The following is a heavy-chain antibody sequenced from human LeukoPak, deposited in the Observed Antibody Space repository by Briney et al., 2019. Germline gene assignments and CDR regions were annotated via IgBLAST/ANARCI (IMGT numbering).Heavy chain of an antibody. D-gene: IGHD3-22*01. CDR1: GGSISSDY. CDR3: ARFRPYYYDSSGYSGWFDP. J-gene: IGHJ5*02. CDR2: IHTSGST. Sequence: PSETLSLTCTVSGGSISSDYWSWIRQPAGKGLEWIGRIHTSGSTNYNPSLKSRVTISVDTSKNQFSLKLSSVAAADTAVYYCARFRPYYYDSSGYSGWFDPWGQGTLVTVSS. V-gene: IGHV4-4*07.